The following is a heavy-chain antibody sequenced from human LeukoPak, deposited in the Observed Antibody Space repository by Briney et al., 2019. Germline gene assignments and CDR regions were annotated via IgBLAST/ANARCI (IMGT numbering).Heavy chain of an antibody. V-gene: IGHV4-61*01. Sequence: ASETLSLTCTVSGGSFSTASHFWAWIRQSPGKGLEWIGYIYYSGSTNYNPSLKSRVTISVDTSKNQFSLKLSSVTAADTAVFYCARVGTYRSGSYLSWLDYWGQGTLVTVSS. D-gene: IGHD3-10*01. J-gene: IGHJ4*02. CDR3: ARVGTYRSGSYLSWLDY. CDR2: IYYSGST. CDR1: GGSFSTASHF.